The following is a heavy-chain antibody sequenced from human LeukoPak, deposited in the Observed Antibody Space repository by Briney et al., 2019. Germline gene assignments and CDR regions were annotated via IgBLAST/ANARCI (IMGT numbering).Heavy chain of an antibody. CDR1: GFTFSSYA. Sequence: GGSLRLSCAASGFTFSSYAMSWVRQAPGKGLEWVSAISGSGGSTYYADSVKGRFTISRDNSKNTLYLQMNSLRAEDTAVYYCARALRGSYLVYWGQGTLVTVSS. CDR3: ARALRGSYLVY. D-gene: IGHD1-26*01. V-gene: IGHV3-23*01. J-gene: IGHJ4*02. CDR2: ISGSGGST.